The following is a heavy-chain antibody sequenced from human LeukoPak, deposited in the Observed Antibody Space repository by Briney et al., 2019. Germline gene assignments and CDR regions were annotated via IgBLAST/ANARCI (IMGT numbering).Heavy chain of an antibody. D-gene: IGHD6-19*01. Sequence: PGGSLRLSRAASGFTFSSYGMHWVRQAPGKGLEWVAVTLHDGSNQLYADSVKGRFTISRDNSRNTLYLHMDSLRPEDTAVYYCARPQKHWLPRGWFDTWGQGSLVTVSS. CDR1: GFTFSSYG. J-gene: IGHJ5*02. CDR3: ARPQKHWLPRGWFDT. V-gene: IGHV3-30*03. CDR2: TLHDGSNQ.